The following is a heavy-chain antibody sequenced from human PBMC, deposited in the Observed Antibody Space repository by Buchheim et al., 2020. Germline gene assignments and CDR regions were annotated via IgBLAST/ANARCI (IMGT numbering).Heavy chain of an antibody. J-gene: IGHJ6*02. Sequence: EVQLVESGGVVVQPGGSLRLSCAASGFTFDDYAMHWVCQAPGKGLEWVSLISWDGGSTYYADSVKGRFTISRDNSKNSMYLQMNSLRAEDTALYYCAKDYGTGSGYYYGMDVWGQGTT. V-gene: IGHV3-43D*03. D-gene: IGHD3-22*01. CDR1: GFTFDDYA. CDR3: AKDYGTGSGYYYGMDV. CDR2: ISWDGGST.